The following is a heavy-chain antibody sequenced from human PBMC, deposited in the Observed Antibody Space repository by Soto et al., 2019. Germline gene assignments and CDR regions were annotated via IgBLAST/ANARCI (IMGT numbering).Heavy chain of an antibody. CDR1: GFTFSAYD. J-gene: IGHJ6*02. V-gene: IGHV3-33*01. CDR2: IWSDVRTK. D-gene: IGHD3-3*01. CDR3: ARRGLSQNFYHGMDV. Sequence: PGGSLRLSCEASGFTFSAYDMHWVRQAPGKGLEWVAVIWSDVRTKHYAESVKGRFTISRDNSKNTLYVQMSSLRVEDTAVYYCARRGLSQNFYHGMDVWGQGTTVTVSS.